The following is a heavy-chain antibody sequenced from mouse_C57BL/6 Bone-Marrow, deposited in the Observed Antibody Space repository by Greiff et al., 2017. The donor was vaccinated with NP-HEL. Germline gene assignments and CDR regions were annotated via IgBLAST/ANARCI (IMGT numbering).Heavy chain of an antibody. Sequence: QVQLQQPGAELVKPGASVKMSCKASGYTFTSYWITWVKQRPGQGLEWIGDIYPGSGSTNYNEKFKSKATLTVDTSSSTAYMQLSSLTSEDSAVYYCARGNFLYYYGSSYYYFDYWGQGTTLTVSS. CDR2: IYPGSGST. CDR1: GYTFTSYW. J-gene: IGHJ2*01. D-gene: IGHD1-1*01. V-gene: IGHV1-55*01. CDR3: ARGNFLYYYGSSYYYFDY.